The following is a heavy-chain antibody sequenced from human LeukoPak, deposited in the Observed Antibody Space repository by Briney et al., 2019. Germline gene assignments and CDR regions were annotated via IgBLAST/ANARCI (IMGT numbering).Heavy chain of an antibody. J-gene: IGHJ3*02. V-gene: IGHV3-30-3*01. CDR3: AREDLWFGEFGAFDI. CDR2: ISYDGSNK. D-gene: IGHD3-10*01. CDR1: GFTFSSYA. Sequence: GGSLRLSCAASGFTFSSYAMHWVRQAPGKGLEWVAVISYDGSNKYYADSVKGRFTISRDNSKSTLYLQMNSLRAEDTAVYYCAREDLWFGEFGAFDIWGQGTMVTVSS.